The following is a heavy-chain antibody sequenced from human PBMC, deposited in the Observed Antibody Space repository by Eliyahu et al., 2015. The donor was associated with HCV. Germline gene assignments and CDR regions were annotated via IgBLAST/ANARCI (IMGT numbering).Heavy chain of an antibody. CDR1: GFSFSSSA. CDR2: ISDSGGAT. J-gene: IGHJ4*02. Sequence: EVQLLESGGGLVQPGGSLRLSCAASGFSFSSSAMNWVRQAPGRGLGWGSTISDSGGATYYADSVKGRFTISRDNSKSTLYLQMNGLRAEDTAVYYCTQSWGSNFASSLHWGQGTLVTASS. V-gene: IGHV3-23*01. D-gene: IGHD1-1*01. CDR3: TQSWGSNFASSLH.